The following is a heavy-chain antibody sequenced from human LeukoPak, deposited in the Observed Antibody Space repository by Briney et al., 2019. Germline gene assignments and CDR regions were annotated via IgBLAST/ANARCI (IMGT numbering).Heavy chain of an antibody. V-gene: IGHV4-39*01. CDR2: IYYSGST. CDR1: GGSISSSSYY. J-gene: IGHJ4*02. CDR3: ARLPTVTFFDY. Sequence: SETLSLTCTVSGGSISSSSYYWGWIRQPPGKGLEWIGSIYYSGSTCHNPSLKSRVTISVDTSKNQFSLRLSSVTAADTAVYYCARLPTVTFFDYWGQGTLVTVSS. D-gene: IGHD4-17*01.